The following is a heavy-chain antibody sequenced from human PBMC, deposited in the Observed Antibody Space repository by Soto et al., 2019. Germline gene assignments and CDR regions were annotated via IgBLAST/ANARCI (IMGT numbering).Heavy chain of an antibody. J-gene: IGHJ4*02. V-gene: IGHV3-48*01. CDR2: ISSTSTTL. D-gene: IGHD4-17*01. CDR1: GFNFRAYS. Sequence: EVQLVESGGGLVQPGESLRLSCVVSGFNFRAYSMNWVRQAPGKGLEWISYISSTSTTLYYADSVKGRFTISRDTDQKSLFLQMNSRRAEDTAVYYCVRDSGDYPDYWGQGTQVTVSS. CDR3: VRDSGDYPDY.